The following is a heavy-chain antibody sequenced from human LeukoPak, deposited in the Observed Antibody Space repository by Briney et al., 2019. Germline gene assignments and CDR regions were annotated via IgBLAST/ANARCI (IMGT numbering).Heavy chain of an antibody. CDR1: GFTVSSNY. V-gene: IGHV3-53*01. D-gene: IGHD1-1*01. CDR3: ARGHNWNDRGAFDI. CDR2: IYSGGST. J-gene: IGHJ3*02. Sequence: GGSLGVSCAASGFTVSSNYMSWVRQAPGKGLEWVSSIYSGGSTYYADSVKGRFTISRDSSKNTLYLQMSSLRAEDTAVYYCARGHNWNDRGAFDIWGQGTMVTVSS.